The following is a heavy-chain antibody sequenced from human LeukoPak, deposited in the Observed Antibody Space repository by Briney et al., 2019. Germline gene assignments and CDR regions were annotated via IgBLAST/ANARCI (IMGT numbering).Heavy chain of an antibody. CDR2: INPSTDNT. CDR1: GYTFTTYY. V-gene: IGHV1-46*01. CDR3: ARDYGGNSSPVYYFDY. D-gene: IGHD4-23*01. J-gene: IGHJ4*02. Sequence: ASVKVPCTASGYTFTTYYVHWVRQAPGHGLEWVGVINPSTDNTNYAQKFQGRVTVTRDTSTSTVYMELSSLRSDDTAVYYCARDYGGNSSPVYYFDYWGQGTLVTVSS.